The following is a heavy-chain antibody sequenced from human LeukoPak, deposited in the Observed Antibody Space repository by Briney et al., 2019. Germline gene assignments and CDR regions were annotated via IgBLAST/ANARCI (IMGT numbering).Heavy chain of an antibody. CDR1: GYSFTDYY. Sequence: GASVKVSCKASGYSFTDYYMYWVRQAPGQGLEWMGIINPSDGSRTYAQKLQGRVTMTRDTSTSTVYMELGSLRSEDTAVYYCANSRDGYNYARFDYWGQGTLVTVST. V-gene: IGHV1-46*01. CDR3: ANSRDGYNYARFDY. CDR2: INPSDGSR. D-gene: IGHD5-24*01. J-gene: IGHJ4*02.